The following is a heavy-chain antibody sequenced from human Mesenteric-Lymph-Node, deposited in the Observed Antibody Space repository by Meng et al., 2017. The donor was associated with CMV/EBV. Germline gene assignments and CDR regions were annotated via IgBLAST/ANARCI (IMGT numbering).Heavy chain of an antibody. CDR2: ISGSARFT. Sequence: GESLKISCSASAFTFSSYAMTWVRQAPGKELEWVSSISGSARFTYYADSVKGRFTISRDNSKDTLYLQMNSLTAEDAAVYYCAKGKNHDFWGGFGMDVWGQGTTVTVSS. V-gene: IGHV3-23*01. J-gene: IGHJ6*02. CDR3: AKGKNHDFWGGFGMDV. CDR1: AFTFSSYA. D-gene: IGHD3-3*01.